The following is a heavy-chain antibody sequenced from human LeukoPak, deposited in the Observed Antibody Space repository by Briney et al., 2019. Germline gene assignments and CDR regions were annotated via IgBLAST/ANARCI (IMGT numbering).Heavy chain of an antibody. V-gene: IGHV1-3*04. CDR2: INTGNGNT. Sequence: GASVKVSCKASGYTFTSYAMHWVRQAPGQWLEWMGWINTGNGNTKYSQKFQDRVTITRDASASTAFMELSSLRYEDTAVYYCARVGGYTYGLGSDYWGQGTLVTVSS. CDR1: GYTFTSYA. D-gene: IGHD5-18*01. CDR3: ARVGGYTYGLGSDY. J-gene: IGHJ4*02.